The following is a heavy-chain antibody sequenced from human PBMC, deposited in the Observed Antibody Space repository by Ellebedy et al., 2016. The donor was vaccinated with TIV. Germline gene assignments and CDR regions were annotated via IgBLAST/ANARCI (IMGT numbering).Heavy chain of an antibody. Sequence: ASVKVSCKASGYTFTSYDINWVRQATGQGLEWMGWISAYNGNTNYAQKLQGRVTMTTDTSTSTAYLELRSLRSDDTAVYYCARGLAVAGTSHYWGQGTLVTVSS. CDR3: ARGLAVAGTSHY. CDR1: GYTFTSYD. D-gene: IGHD6-19*01. J-gene: IGHJ4*02. CDR2: ISAYNGNT. V-gene: IGHV1-18*01.